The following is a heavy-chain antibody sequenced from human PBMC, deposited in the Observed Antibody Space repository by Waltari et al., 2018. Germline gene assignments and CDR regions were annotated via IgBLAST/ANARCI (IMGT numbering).Heavy chain of an antibody. CDR1: GGSISSSSYF. J-gene: IGHJ6*02. Sequence: QLQLQESGRGLVKPSETLSLTCSVSGGSISSSSYFWGWTRQPPGKGLEWIGSIYYTGTNNHNPSFESRLTISIATSKNQFSLKLTSVTAADTAVYYCTKRTALDGMDVWGQGATVTVSS. CDR2: IYYTGTN. CDR3: TKRTALDGMDV. V-gene: IGHV4-39*01. D-gene: IGHD5-18*01.